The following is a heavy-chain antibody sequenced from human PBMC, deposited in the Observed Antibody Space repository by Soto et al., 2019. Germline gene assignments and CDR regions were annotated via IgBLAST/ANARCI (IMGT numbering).Heavy chain of an antibody. CDR2: IYYSGST. J-gene: IGHJ4*02. V-gene: IGHV4-39*01. D-gene: IGHD7-27*01. CDR1: GGSISSSSYC. CDR3: ATGLAHLGY. Sequence: QLRLQESGPGLVKPSETLSLTCTVSGGSISSSSYCWGWIRQPPGKGLEWIGSIYYSGSTYYNPSLKSRVTISVDTSKNQFSLKLSSVTAADTAVYYCATGLAHLGYWGQGTLVTVSS.